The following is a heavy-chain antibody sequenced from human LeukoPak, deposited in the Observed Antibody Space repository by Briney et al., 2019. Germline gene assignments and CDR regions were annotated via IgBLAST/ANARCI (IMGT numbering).Heavy chain of an antibody. V-gene: IGHV3-23*01. J-gene: IGHJ6*03. Sequence: QPGGSLRLSCAASGFTFSSYAMSWVRQAPGKGLEWVSAISGSGGSTYYADSVKGRFTISRDNSKNTLYLQMNSLRAEDTAVYYCAKSNDYGGNDYYYYMDVWGKGTTVTVSS. D-gene: IGHD4-23*01. CDR2: ISGSGGST. CDR1: GFTFSSYA. CDR3: AKSNDYGGNDYYYYMDV.